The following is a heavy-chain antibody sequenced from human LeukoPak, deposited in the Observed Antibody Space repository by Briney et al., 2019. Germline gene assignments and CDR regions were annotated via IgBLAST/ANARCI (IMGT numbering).Heavy chain of an antibody. Sequence: PSETLSLTCAVYGGSFSGYYWSWIRQPPGKGLEWIGEINHSGSTNYNPSLKSRVTISVDTSKNQFSLKLSSVTAADTAVYHCAREVVVVVKETGNFDYWGQGTLVTVSS. CDR1: GGSFSGYY. CDR2: INHSGST. D-gene: IGHD2-15*01. V-gene: IGHV4-34*01. CDR3: AREVVVVVKETGNFDY. J-gene: IGHJ4*02.